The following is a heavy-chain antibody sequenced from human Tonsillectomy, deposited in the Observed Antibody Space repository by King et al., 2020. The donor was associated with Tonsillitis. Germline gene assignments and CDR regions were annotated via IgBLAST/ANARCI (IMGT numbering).Heavy chain of an antibody. Sequence: VQLVQSGGGLVQPGGSLRLSCAASGFTLSIYAMSWVRQAPGKGREWVSGMSGSGGSTYYADSVKGRFTISRDNPKNTLYLQMNSLRAEDTAVYYCAKAAGCSYGYGDAAYAFGFWGKGTMVTVSS. D-gene: IGHD5-18*01. CDR2: MSGSGGST. CDR3: AKAAGCSYGYGDAAYAFGF. CDR1: GFTLSIYA. J-gene: IGHJ3*01. V-gene: IGHV3-23*04.